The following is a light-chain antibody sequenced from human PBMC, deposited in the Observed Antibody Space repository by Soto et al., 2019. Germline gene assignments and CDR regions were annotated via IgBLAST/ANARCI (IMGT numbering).Light chain of an antibody. Sequence: QSVLTQPPSVSGAPGQTVTISCTGTSSNIGAGYDVPWYQQLPGTAPKLLIYDNSNRPSGVPDRFSGSKSGTSASLAITGRQEEDEADYYCQSYDSSLSGLVFGGGTKVTVL. CDR2: DNS. J-gene: IGLJ3*02. CDR1: SSNIGAGYD. CDR3: QSYDSSLSGLV. V-gene: IGLV1-40*01.